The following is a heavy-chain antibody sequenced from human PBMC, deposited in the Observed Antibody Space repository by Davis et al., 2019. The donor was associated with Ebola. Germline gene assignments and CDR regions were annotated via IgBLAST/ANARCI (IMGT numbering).Heavy chain of an antibody. V-gene: IGHV4-34*01. Sequence: MPSETLSLTCAVYGGSFSGYYWSWIRQPPGKGLEWIGEINHSGSTNYNPSLKSRVTILVDTSKNQFSLKLSSVTAADTAVYYCARGQPSVAGIYSYYYGMDVWGQGTTVTVSS. J-gene: IGHJ6*02. CDR3: ARGQPSVAGIYSYYYGMDV. CDR2: INHSGST. D-gene: IGHD6-19*01. CDR1: GGSFSGYY.